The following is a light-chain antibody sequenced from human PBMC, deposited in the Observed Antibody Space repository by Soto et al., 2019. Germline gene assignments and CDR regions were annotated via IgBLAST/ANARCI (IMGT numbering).Light chain of an antibody. Sequence: EIVLTQSPGTLSLSPGERATLSCRASQSVSSNYLAWYQQRPGQAPRLLIYGASSRATGIPDRFSGSGSGTDFTLTISRLEPEDFAVYYCQPYGSSPRVTFGGGTKVEIK. CDR3: QPYGSSPRVT. CDR2: GAS. CDR1: QSVSSNY. J-gene: IGKJ4*01. V-gene: IGKV3-20*01.